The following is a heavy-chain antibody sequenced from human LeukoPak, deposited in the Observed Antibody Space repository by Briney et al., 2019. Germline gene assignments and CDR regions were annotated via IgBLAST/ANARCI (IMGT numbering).Heavy chain of an antibody. J-gene: IGHJ3*02. CDR1: GGTFSSYA. CDR3: ARDSPGYCSSTSCYWGGSDI. D-gene: IGHD2-2*01. Sequence: ASVKVSCKASGGTFSSYAISWVRQAPGQGLEWMGRIIPIFGTANYAQKFQGRVTITADESTSTAYMELSRLRSDDTAVYYCARDSPGYCSSTSCYWGGSDIWGQGTMVTVSS. V-gene: IGHV1-69*13. CDR2: IIPIFGTA.